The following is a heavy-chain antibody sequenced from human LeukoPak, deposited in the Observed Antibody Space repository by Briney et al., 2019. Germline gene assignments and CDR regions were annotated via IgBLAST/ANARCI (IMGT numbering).Heavy chain of an antibody. D-gene: IGHD3-22*01. V-gene: IGHV3-69-1*01. J-gene: IGHJ4*02. CDR1: DFTVSANY. CDR2: MDPDGAT. Sequence: GGSLRLSCAVSDFTVSANYMNWVRQAPGKELEWVSFMDPDGATSYADSVKGRFTISRDNAKNSLYLQMNSLRAEDTALYYCARDYYDSSGSFDHWGQGTLITVSS. CDR3: ARDYYDSSGSFDH.